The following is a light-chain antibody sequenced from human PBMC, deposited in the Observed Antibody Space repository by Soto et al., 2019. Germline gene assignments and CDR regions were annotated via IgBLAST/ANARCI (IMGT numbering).Light chain of an antibody. CDR3: QQRSNWPPYT. J-gene: IGKJ2*01. CDR1: QSVSSY. Sequence: EIVLTQSPATLSLSPGERATLSCRASQSVSSYLGWYQQKPGQAPWLLIYDASNRATGIPARFSGGGSGTYFTLTISSLEPEDFAVYYCQQRSNWPPYTFGQGTKLEIK. V-gene: IGKV3-11*01. CDR2: DAS.